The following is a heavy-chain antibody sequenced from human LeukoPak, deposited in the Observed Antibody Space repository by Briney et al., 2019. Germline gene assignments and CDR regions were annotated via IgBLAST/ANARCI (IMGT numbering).Heavy chain of an antibody. Sequence: GASVKVSCKASGGTFSSYAISWVRQAPGQGLEWMGGIIPIFGTANYAQKFQGRVTITTDESTSTAYMELSSLRSEDTAVYYCARNPYYYDSSGLIDYWGQGTLVTVSS. J-gene: IGHJ4*02. CDR2: IIPIFGTA. CDR1: GGTFSSYA. V-gene: IGHV1-69*05. CDR3: ARNPYYYDSSGLIDY. D-gene: IGHD3-22*01.